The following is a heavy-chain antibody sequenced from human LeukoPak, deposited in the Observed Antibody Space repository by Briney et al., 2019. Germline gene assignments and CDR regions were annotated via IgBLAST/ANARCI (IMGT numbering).Heavy chain of an antibody. CDR2: ISSSGSTI. CDR3: ARDPSNTSGRYTYFDY. Sequence: GGSLRLSCAASGFTFSDYYMSWIRQAPGKGLEWVSYISSSGSTIYYADSVKGRFTISRDNAKNSLYLQMNSLRAEDTAVYYCARDPSNTSGRYTYFDYWGQGTLVTVSS. CDR1: GFTFSDYY. J-gene: IGHJ4*02. V-gene: IGHV3-11*01. D-gene: IGHD3-16*02.